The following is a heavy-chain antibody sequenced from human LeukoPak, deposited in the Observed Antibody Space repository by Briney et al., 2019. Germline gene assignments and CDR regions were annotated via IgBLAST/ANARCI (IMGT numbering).Heavy chain of an antibody. CDR1: GFTFSSYA. V-gene: IGHV3-30*04. J-gene: IGHJ6*04. CDR3: ARDQILGYCSSTSCSIAPYYYYGMDV. D-gene: IGHD2-2*01. CDR2: ISYDGSNK. Sequence: PGGSLRLSCAASGFTFSSYAMHWVRQAPSKGLEWVAVISYDGSNKYYADSVKGRFTISRDNSKNTLYLQMNSLRAEDTAVYYCARDQILGYCSSTSCSIAPYYYYGMDVWGKGTTVTVSS.